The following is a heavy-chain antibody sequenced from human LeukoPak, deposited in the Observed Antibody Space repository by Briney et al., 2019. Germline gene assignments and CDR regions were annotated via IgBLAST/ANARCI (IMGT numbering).Heavy chain of an antibody. CDR1: GESLNSYY. D-gene: IGHD2-15*01. CDR3: ARGAWATRLGS. CDR2: IYESGTT. V-gene: IGHV4-34*01. J-gene: IGHJ4*02. Sequence: SETLSLTCAVYGESLNSYYWSWVRQPPGEGLEWIGEIYESGTTEYNPSLKGRVTISMVPSKQQFSLSLSSVTAADTAVYYGARGAWATRLGSWGLGTPVIVSS.